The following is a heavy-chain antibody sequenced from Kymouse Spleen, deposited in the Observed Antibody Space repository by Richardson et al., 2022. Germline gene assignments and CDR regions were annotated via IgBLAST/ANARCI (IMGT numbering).Heavy chain of an antibody. CDR2: IWYDGSNK. CDR3: ARDRGIAAAASFDY. D-gene: IGHD6-13*01. J-gene: IGHJ4*02. CDR1: GFTFSSYG. Sequence: QVQLVESGGGVVQPGRSLRLSCAASGFTFSSYGMHWVRQAPGKGLEWVAVIWYDGSNKYYADSVKGRFTISRDNSKNTLYLQMNSLRAEDTAVYYCARDRGIAAAASFDYWGQGTLVTVSS. V-gene: IGHV3-33*01.